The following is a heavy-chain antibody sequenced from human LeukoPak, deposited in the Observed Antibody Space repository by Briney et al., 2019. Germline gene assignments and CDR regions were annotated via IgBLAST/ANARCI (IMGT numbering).Heavy chain of an antibody. Sequence: SETLSLTCAVYGGSFSGYYWSWIRQPPGKGLEWIGEINHSGSTNYNPSLKSRVTISVDTSKNQFSLKLSSVTAADTAVYYCARPFYDFWSGYLPQALGYWGQGTLVTVSS. J-gene: IGHJ4*02. V-gene: IGHV4-34*01. D-gene: IGHD3-3*01. CDR1: GGSFSGYY. CDR2: INHSGST. CDR3: ARPFYDFWSGYLPQALGY.